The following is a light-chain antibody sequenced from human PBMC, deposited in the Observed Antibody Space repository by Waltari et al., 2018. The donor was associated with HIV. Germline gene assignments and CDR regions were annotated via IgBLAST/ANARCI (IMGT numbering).Light chain of an antibody. CDR2: VGTGGIVG. Sequence: QPVLTQPPSASASLGASVTLTCTLSSGSSNYKVDWYQQRPGKGPRFVMRVGTGGIVGSKGDGIPDRFSVLGSGLNRYLTIKNIQEEDESDYHCGADLGSGSNFVYVFGTGTKVTVL. V-gene: IGLV9-49*01. CDR1: SGSSNYK. CDR3: GADLGSGSNFVYV. J-gene: IGLJ1*01.